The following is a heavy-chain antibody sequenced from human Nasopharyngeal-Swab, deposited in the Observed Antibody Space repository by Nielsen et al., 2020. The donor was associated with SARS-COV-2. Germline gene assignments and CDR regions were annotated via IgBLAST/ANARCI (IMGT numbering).Heavy chain of an antibody. Sequence: SETLSLTCAVYGGSFSGYYWSWIRQPPGKGLEWIGEINHSGSTNYNPSLKSRVTISLDTSKNQFSLKLSSVTAADTAVYYCARVAIRYYFGSGSYRSLDFWGQGTLVTVSS. CDR1: GGSFSGYY. D-gene: IGHD3-10*01. V-gene: IGHV4-34*01. CDR2: INHSGST. J-gene: IGHJ4*02. CDR3: ARVAIRYYFGSGSYRSLDF.